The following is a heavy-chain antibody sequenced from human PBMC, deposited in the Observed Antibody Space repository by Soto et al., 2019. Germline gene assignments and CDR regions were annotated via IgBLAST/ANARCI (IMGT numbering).Heavy chain of an antibody. CDR1: GFTFSNYG. CDR3: VKGPRTNGVCYSPHSC. Sequence: PVGSLRLSCAASGFTFSNYGMHWVRQAPGKGLEWVAVVWDDGSKKYYGDSVKGRFTIARDNSKNLLSLQLNSLRAEDTALYYCVKGPRTNGVCYSPHSCWGQGTLVTVSS. CDR2: VWDDGSKK. J-gene: IGHJ4*02. V-gene: IGHV3-33*06. D-gene: IGHD2-8*01.